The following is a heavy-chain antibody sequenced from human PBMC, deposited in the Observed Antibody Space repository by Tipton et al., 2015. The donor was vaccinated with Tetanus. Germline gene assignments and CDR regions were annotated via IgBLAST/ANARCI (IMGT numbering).Heavy chain of an antibody. CDR1: GGSISSGDYY. V-gene: IGHV4-30-4*01. CDR3: AREDVLGLTTVTTLGDY. J-gene: IGHJ4*02. D-gene: IGHD4-17*01. CDR2: IYYSGST. Sequence: TLSLTCTVSGGSISSGDYYWSWIRQPPGKGLEWIGYIYYSGSTYYNPSLKSRVTISVDTSKNQFSLKLSFVTAADTAVYYCAREDVLGLTTVTTLGDYWGQGTLVTVSS.